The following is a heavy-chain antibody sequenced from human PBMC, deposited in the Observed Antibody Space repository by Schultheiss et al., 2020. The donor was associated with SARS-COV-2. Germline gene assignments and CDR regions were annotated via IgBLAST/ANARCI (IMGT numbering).Heavy chain of an antibody. V-gene: IGHV3-23*01. CDR3: AKDRITLSSFDY. D-gene: IGHD3-3*01. J-gene: IGHJ4*02. CDR1: GFTFSSFA. Sequence: GGSLRLSCATSGFTFSSFAMIWVRQAPGKGLEWGSSISDGGRATSYADSVKGRYTISRDNSKNTLYLQRNSLRADDTALYYCAKDRITLSSFDYWGQGTLGTGSS. CDR2: ISDGGRAT.